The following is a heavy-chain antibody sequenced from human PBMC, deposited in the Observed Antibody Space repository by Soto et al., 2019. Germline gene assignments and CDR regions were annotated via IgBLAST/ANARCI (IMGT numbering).Heavy chain of an antibody. CDR1: GDSFNDYY. D-gene: IGHD5-12*01. J-gene: IGHJ6*03. V-gene: IGHV1-2*04. CDR3: ARESGGATATLDYYYFYMDV. CDR2: INPNGGVT. Sequence: QVQLVQSGAEVRKPGASVTVSCRSSGDSFNDYYIHWVRQAPGQGFEWMGWINPNGGVTKYAQKFQGWVSMTRETSIRTVYMQLRRLRSDDTAVYYCARESGGATATLDYYYFYMDVWGTGTTVTVSS.